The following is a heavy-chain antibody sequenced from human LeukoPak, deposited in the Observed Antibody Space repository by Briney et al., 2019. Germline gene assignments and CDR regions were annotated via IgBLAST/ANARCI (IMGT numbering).Heavy chain of an antibody. CDR1: GYTFTDYF. CDR3: GINRLGKALDI. Sequence: GASVNVSCTSSGYTFTDYFIHWVRQAPGQGLEWMGWIGPKSGDTSYSQKFQGRVTVTRDTSISTAYMELSRLTSDDTAVYYCGINRLGKALDIWGQGTMVTVSS. V-gene: IGHV1-2*02. CDR2: IGPKSGDT. D-gene: IGHD7-27*01. J-gene: IGHJ3*02.